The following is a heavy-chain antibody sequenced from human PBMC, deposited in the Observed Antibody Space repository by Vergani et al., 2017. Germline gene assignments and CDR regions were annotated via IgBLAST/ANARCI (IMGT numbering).Heavy chain of an antibody. D-gene: IGHD4-11*01. J-gene: IGHJ6*03. CDR2: LIPIFGPA. CDR3: AGVMTTVTTNLDMDV. Sequence: QVQLVQSGAEVKKPGSSVKVSCKASGGTFSSYAISWVRQAPGQGIEWVGGLIPIFGPANYAQTFQGRVTITADESTSTAYMELSSLRSEDTAVYYCAGVMTTVTTNLDMDVWGKGTTVTVSS. V-gene: IGHV1-69*01. CDR1: GGTFSSYA.